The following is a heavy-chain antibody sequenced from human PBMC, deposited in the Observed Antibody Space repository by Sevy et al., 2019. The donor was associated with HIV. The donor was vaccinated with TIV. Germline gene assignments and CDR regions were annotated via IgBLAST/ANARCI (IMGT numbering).Heavy chain of an antibody. Sequence: GGSLRLSCAASGFTFNNYAMSWVRQAPGKGLEGKGLEWVSTISGGGGGTYYADSVRGRFTISRDNSKNTLYLQVNSLGVEDTAVYYCATHYIHDIADGWYFDLWGRGTLVTVSS. CDR2: ISGGGGGT. CDR3: ATHYIHDIADGWYFDL. V-gene: IGHV3-23*01. J-gene: IGHJ2*01. CDR1: GFTFNNYA. D-gene: IGHD6-13*01.